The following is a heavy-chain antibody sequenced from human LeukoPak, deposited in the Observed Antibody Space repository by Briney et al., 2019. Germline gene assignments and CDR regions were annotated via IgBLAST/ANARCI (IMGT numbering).Heavy chain of an antibody. V-gene: IGHV3-7*03. CDR3: ARDGRPLDY. CDR2: IKQDGGEK. CDR1: GTTFSRYW. Sequence: GGSLRLSCVDSGTTFSRYWMSWVRQAPGKGLEWVVNIKQDGGEKYYVDSVKGRFTISRDNAKNSLYLQMNSLRVEDTAVYYCARDGRPLDYWGQGTLVTVSS. J-gene: IGHJ4*02.